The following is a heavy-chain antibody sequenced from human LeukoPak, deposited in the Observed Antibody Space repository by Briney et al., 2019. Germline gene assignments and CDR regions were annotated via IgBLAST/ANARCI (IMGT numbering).Heavy chain of an antibody. CDR1: GGSISSSSYY. Sequence: LSLTCTVSGGSISSSSYYWGWIRQPPGKGLEWVSSISSGGRTIYYADSVKGRFTISRDNAKNSLYLQMNSLRAEDTAFYYCARSGYSSSWYMFWGQGSLVTVSS. J-gene: IGHJ4*02. V-gene: IGHV3-11*04. CDR2: ISSGGRTI. CDR3: ARSGYSSSWYMF. D-gene: IGHD6-13*01.